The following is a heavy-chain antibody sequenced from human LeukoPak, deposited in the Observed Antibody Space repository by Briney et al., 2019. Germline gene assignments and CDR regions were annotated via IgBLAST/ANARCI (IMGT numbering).Heavy chain of an antibody. Sequence: SETLSLTCTVSGGSISTSNYYWGWIRQPPGKGLEWIGNIFYSGSTYYSPSLRSRVTISLDTSRNQFSLKLNSVTAADTAVYYCARDLDPYWGQGTLVTVSS. CDR1: GGSISTSNYY. CDR2: IFYSGST. V-gene: IGHV4-39*07. J-gene: IGHJ4*02. CDR3: ARDLDPY.